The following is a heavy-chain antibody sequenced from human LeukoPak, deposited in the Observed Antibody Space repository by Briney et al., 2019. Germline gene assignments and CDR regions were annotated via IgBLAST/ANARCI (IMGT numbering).Heavy chain of an antibody. CDR3: ARDAVIGELLWFGDGFDP. J-gene: IGHJ5*02. Sequence: SETLSLTCAISGGSISSSKWWSWVRQPSGRGLEWLGSIFYSGTSYYNPSLKSRVTMSVDTSKNQISLELKSVTAADTAVYYCARDAVIGELLWFGDGFDPWGQGTLVSVSS. V-gene: IGHV4-4*02. D-gene: IGHD3-10*01. CDR1: GGSISSSKW. CDR2: IFYSGTS.